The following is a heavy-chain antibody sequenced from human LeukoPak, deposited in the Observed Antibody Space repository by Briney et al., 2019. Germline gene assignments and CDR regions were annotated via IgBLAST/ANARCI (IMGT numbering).Heavy chain of an antibody. CDR3: ARDAEDSSGWTFHC. D-gene: IGHD6-19*01. CDR1: GFTFSRYW. CDR2: IKSDGTFI. Sequence: GGSLRLSCEASGFTFSRYWMYWVRQAPGKGLEWVSRIKSDGTFISYAESVRGRFTISRDNAKNTLFLEMNSLRVDDTAIYYCARDAEDSSGWTFHCWGQGTLVTVSS. V-gene: IGHV3-74*01. J-gene: IGHJ4*02.